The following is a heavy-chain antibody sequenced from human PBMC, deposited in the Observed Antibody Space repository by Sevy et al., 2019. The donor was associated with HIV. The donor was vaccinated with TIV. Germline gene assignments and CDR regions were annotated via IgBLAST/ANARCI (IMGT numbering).Heavy chain of an antibody. CDR1: GFTFSSYE. D-gene: IGHD6-6*01. CDR2: ISGISNYI. Sequence: GGSLRLSCAASGFTFSSYEMNWVRQAPGKGLEWVSSISGISNYIYYADSVQGRFSISRDNAKDSLYLQMNSLRVEDTALYYCARGVQTYDAFDIWGQGTMVTVSS. J-gene: IGHJ3*02. CDR3: ARGVQTYDAFDI. V-gene: IGHV3-21*01.